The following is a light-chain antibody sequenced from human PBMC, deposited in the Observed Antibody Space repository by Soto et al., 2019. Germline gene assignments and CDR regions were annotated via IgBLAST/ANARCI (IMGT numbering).Light chain of an antibody. CDR1: SSDVGGYNY. V-gene: IGLV2-14*01. CDR3: CSYAGSGTDNYV. Sequence: QSALTQPASVSGSPGQSITISCTGSSSDVGGYNYVSWYQQHPGKAPKLMIYEVSNRPSGISNRFSGSKSGNTASLTLSGLQAEDEADYYCCSYAGSGTDNYVFGSGTKVTVL. CDR2: EVS. J-gene: IGLJ1*01.